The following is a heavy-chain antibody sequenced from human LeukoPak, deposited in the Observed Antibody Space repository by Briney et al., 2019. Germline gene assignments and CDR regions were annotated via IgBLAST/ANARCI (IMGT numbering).Heavy chain of an antibody. CDR3: AKYRSSWSFDY. D-gene: IGHD6-13*01. CDR2: ISGNGGST. J-gene: IGHJ4*02. V-gene: IGHV3-23*01. Sequence: GGSLRLSCAASGFTFSSYAMSRVRRAPGKGLDWASAISGNGGSTYYADSVTGRFTISRDNSKNTLYLQMNSLRADDTAVYYCAKYRSSWSFDYWGQGTLVTVSS. CDR1: GFTFSSYA.